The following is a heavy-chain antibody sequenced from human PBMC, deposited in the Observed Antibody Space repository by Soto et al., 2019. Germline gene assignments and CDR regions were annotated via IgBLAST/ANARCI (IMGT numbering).Heavy chain of an antibody. Sequence: SETLSLTCTVSGGSISRYYWNWIRQPPGKGLEWIGYIYYSGSTNYNPSLKSRVTISVGTSKNQFSLKLSSVTAADTAVYYCARDPGSGSYYGWFDPWGQGTLVTVSS. CDR2: IYYSGST. CDR3: ARDPGSGSYYGWFDP. CDR1: GGSISRYY. J-gene: IGHJ5*02. D-gene: IGHD3-10*01. V-gene: IGHV4-59*01.